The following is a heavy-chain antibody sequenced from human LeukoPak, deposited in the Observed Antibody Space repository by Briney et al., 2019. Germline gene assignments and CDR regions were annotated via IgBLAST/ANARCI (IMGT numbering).Heavy chain of an antibody. Sequence: SETLSLTCTVSGGSISSGDFFWSWIRQHPGKGLEWIGYISGSGSTYCNPSLKSRVTISVDTSKNQFSLKLTSVTAADTAVYYCARDRLGMYAFDIWGQGTMVTVSS. CDR3: ARDRLGMYAFDI. CDR1: GGSISSGDFF. CDR2: ISGSGST. V-gene: IGHV4-31*03. D-gene: IGHD7-27*01. J-gene: IGHJ3*02.